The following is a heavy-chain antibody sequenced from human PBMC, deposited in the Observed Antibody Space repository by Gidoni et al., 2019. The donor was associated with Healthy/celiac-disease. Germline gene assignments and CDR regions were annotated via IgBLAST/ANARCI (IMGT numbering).Heavy chain of an antibody. Sequence: QVQLVESGGGVVQPGRTLRLSCAASGFTFSSYGMNWVRQAPGKGLEWVAVISYDGSNKYYASSVKDRFTISRDNSKNTLYLQMNSLGAEDTAVYYCAKDHSEAAAGLGFDYWGQGTLVTVSS. CDR1: GFTFSSYG. V-gene: IGHV3-30*18. D-gene: IGHD6-13*01. J-gene: IGHJ4*02. CDR3: AKDHSEAAAGLGFDY. CDR2: ISYDGSNK.